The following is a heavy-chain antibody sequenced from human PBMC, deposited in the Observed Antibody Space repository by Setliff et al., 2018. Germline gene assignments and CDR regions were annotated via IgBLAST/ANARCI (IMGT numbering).Heavy chain of an antibody. CDR2: IYTSGST. D-gene: IGHD3-3*01. CDR3: AREKGDPNYNFWSGYYLYYYYGMDV. V-gene: IGHV4-61*09. J-gene: IGHJ6*02. CDR1: GGSISSGSYY. Sequence: SETLSLTCTVSGGSISSGSYYWSWIRQPAGKGLEWIGHIYTSGSTNYNPSLKSRVTISVDTSKNQFSLKLSSVTAADTAVYYCAREKGDPNYNFWSGYYLYYYYGMDVWGQGTTVTVS.